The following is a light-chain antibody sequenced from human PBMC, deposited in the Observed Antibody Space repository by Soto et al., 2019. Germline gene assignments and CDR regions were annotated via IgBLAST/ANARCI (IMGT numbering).Light chain of an antibody. CDR3: MHGVQLPCT. CDR2: EVS. CDR1: QSLLHSDGKTH. Sequence: DIVMTQTPLSLSVTPGQPASISCKSSQSLLHSDGKTHFYWYLQKPDQPPQLLIYEVSNRFSGVSDRFSGSGSATSFTLKISRVEAGDVGVYHCMHGVQLPCTFGQANKVEIK. J-gene: IGKJ1*01. V-gene: IGKV2D-29*01.